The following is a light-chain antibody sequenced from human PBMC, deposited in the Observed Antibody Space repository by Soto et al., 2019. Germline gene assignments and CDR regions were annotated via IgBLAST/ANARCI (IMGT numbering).Light chain of an antibody. J-gene: IGLJ2*01. V-gene: IGLV2-23*02. CDR3: CSYAGSSTYVV. CDR2: EVS. Sequence: QSVLTQPASVSGSPGQSITISCIGTSSDVGNYNIVSWYQQHPGKAPKLLIYEVSKRPSGVSNRFSGSKSGNTASLTISGLQAEDEADYYCCSYAGSSTYVVFGGGTKLTVL. CDR1: SSDVGNYNI.